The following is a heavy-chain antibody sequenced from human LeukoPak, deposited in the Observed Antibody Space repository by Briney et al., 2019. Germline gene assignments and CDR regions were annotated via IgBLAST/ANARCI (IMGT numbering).Heavy chain of an antibody. Sequence: SETLSLNCAVSGYSISSGYYWGWIRQSPGKGLEWIATIFYSGSIFYNPSLKSRVTLSVDTSKNHFSLKLNSVNAADTALYYCARMGVSYYYDSSTYYPVAFDVWGQGTMVTVSS. D-gene: IGHD3-22*01. CDR1: GYSISSGYY. J-gene: IGHJ3*01. V-gene: IGHV4-38-2*01. CDR2: IFYSGSI. CDR3: ARMGVSYYYDSSTYYPVAFDV.